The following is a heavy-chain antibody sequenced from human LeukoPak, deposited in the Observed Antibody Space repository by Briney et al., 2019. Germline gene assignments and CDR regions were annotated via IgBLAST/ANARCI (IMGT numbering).Heavy chain of an antibody. D-gene: IGHD3-16*01. CDR2: IFYSGTP. CDR3: ARRGWGSADYLWNFFDY. Sequence: SETLSLTCTVSGVSISSSSYYWGWMRPPQGKGLEWIGSIFYSGTPYYNPSLKSRVTMSVHTSKNQFSLKLSSVPAADTAVYYCARRGWGSADYLWNFFDYGGQGTLVTVPS. V-gene: IGHV4-39*01. CDR1: GVSISSSSYY. J-gene: IGHJ4*02.